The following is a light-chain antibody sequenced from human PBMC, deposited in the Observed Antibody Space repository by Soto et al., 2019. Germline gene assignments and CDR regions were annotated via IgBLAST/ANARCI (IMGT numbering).Light chain of an antibody. V-gene: IGKV3-11*01. CDR2: GAS. J-gene: IGKJ4*01. CDR1: QSVSSN. CDR3: QYRGIWPPGAT. Sequence: EIVMTQSPATLSVSPGERATLSCRASQSVSSNLAWYQQKPGQAPRLLIYGASTRATAIPVRFSGSGSGTDFTLTISSLEPEDSAVYYCQYRGIWPPGATFGGGTKVEIK.